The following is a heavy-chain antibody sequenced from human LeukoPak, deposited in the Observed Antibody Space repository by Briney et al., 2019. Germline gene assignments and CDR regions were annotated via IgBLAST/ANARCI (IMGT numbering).Heavy chain of an antibody. J-gene: IGHJ3*02. V-gene: IGHV3-74*01. CDR3: VREMATGVDGFDI. D-gene: IGHD5-24*01. CDR2: IKSDGSGT. Sequence: GGSLRLSCAASGFTLMGYWMHWVRQVPGKGLVWVSRIKSDGSGTSYVDSVKGRFTISRDNAKNAVYLQMNSLRGEDTAVYYCVREMATGVDGFDIWGQGTMVTVFS. CDR1: GFTLMGYW.